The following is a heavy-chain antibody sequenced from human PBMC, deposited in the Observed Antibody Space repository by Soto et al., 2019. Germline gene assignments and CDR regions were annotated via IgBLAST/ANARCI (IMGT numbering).Heavy chain of an antibody. Sequence: ASVKVSCKASGYTFTSYDINWVRQATGQGLEWMGGIIPIFGTANYAQKFQGRVTITADESTSTAYMELSSLRSEDTAVYYCARSIEITMIVVVNYYFDYWGQGTLVTVSS. V-gene: IGHV1-69*13. J-gene: IGHJ4*02. CDR2: IIPIFGTA. CDR3: ARSIEITMIVVVNYYFDY. D-gene: IGHD3-22*01. CDR1: GYTFTSYD.